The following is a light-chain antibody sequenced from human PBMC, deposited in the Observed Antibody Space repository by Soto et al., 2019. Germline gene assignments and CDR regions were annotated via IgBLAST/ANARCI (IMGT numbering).Light chain of an antibody. V-gene: IGLV2-18*02. J-gene: IGLJ1*01. Sequence: QSALTQPPSVSGSPGQSVAISCTGTSSNVGYYNRVSWYQQPPGTAPTLMIYDVSNRPSGIPDRFSGSKSGNAASLPISGLQAEDEADYYCSSYTTSSTYVFGTGTKLTVL. CDR3: SSYTTSSTYV. CDR2: DVS. CDR1: SSNVGYYNR.